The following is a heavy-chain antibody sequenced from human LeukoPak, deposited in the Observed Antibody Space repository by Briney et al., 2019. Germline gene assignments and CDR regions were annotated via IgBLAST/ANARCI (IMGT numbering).Heavy chain of an antibody. CDR3: ARQKTGTTRNGVVPAPYFDY. CDR2: MHYSGNT. Sequence: PSETLSLTCTISGGSISSSDYYWGWIRQPPGKGLEWIGSMHYSGNTYYNPSRKSRVTISVDTSKNPFSLKLRSVTAADTAVYYCARQKTGTTRNGVVPAPYFDYWGQGTLVTVSS. J-gene: IGHJ4*02. D-gene: IGHD2-2*01. V-gene: IGHV4-39*01. CDR1: GGSISSSDYY.